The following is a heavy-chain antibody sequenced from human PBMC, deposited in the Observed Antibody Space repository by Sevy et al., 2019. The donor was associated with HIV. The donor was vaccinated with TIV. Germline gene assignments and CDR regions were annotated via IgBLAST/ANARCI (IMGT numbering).Heavy chain of an antibody. CDR2: IYYSGST. D-gene: IGHD1-26*01. Sequence: SETLSLTCTVSGGSISSYYWSWIRQPPGKGLEWIGYIYYSGSTNYNPSLKSRVTISVDTSKNQFSLMLTSVTAADTAVYYCARHVGGYLYNRFDPWGQGTLVTVSS. CDR3: ARHVGGYLYNRFDP. J-gene: IGHJ5*02. V-gene: IGHV4-59*01. CDR1: GGSISSYY.